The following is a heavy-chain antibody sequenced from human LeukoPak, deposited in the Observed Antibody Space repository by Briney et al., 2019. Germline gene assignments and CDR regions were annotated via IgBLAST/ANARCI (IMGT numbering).Heavy chain of an antibody. J-gene: IGHJ4*02. CDR2: MNPNSGNT. Sequence: ASVKVSCRASGYTFTSYDINWVRQATGQGLEWMGWMNPNSGNTGYAQKFQGRVTITRNTSISTAYMELSSLRSEDTAVYYCARALRFLEWVSWDWGQGTLVTVSS. D-gene: IGHD3-3*01. V-gene: IGHV1-8*03. CDR1: GYTFTSYD. CDR3: ARALRFLEWVSWD.